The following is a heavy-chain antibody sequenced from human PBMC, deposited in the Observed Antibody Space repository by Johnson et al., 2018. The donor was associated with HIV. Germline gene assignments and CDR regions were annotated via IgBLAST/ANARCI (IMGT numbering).Heavy chain of an antibody. CDR1: GFTFSSYW. CDR2: INSDGSST. CDR3: ARDGDPLDFWALDI. J-gene: IGHJ3*02. D-gene: IGHD3-3*01. V-gene: IGHV3-74*01. Sequence: VQLVESGGVVVQPGGSLRLSCAASGFTFSSYWMHWVRQAPGKGLVWVSRINSDGSSTSYADSVKGRITISRDNSKNTLYLQMNSLRAEDTAVYYCARDGDPLDFWALDIWGQGTMVTVSS.